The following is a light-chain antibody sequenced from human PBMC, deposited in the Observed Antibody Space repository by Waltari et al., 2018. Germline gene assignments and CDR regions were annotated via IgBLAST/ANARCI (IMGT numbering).Light chain of an antibody. CDR2: DVS. CDR3: SSYITTNTLEL. CDR1: SSDVGSYHY. Sequence: QSALTQPASVSGSPGQSITISCTGTSSDVGSYHYVPWYQQHPGKAPKLMIYDVSYRPSGVSNRFSGSKSGNTASLTISGLQAEDEADYYCSSYITTNTLELFGGGTSLTVL. J-gene: IGLJ2*01. V-gene: IGLV2-14*03.